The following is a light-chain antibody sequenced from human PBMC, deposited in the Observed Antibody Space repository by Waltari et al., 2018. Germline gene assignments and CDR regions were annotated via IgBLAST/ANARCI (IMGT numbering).Light chain of an antibody. V-gene: IGKV4-1*01. CDR2: WAS. CDR3: QQYYSIPYT. Sequence: DIVMTQSPDSLAVPLGERATVNCKSSQSVFYSSNNKNCLAWYQQKPRQPPKLLIYWASARESGVPDRFSGSGSGTDFTLTISSLQAEDVAVYYCQQYYSIPYTFGQGTKLEIK. J-gene: IGKJ2*01. CDR1: QSVFYSSNNKNC.